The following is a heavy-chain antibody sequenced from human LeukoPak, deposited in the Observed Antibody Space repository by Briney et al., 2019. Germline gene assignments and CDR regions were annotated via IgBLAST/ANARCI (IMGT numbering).Heavy chain of an antibody. D-gene: IGHD3-10*01. CDR2: IYYSGST. CDR3: ARDHLWFGASQGHYGMDV. Sequence: SETLSLTCTVSGGSISSGGYYWSWIRQPPGKGLEWIGYIYYSGSTKYNPSLKSRVTISVDTSKNQFSLKLSSVTAADTAVYYCARDHLWFGASQGHYGMDVWGKGTTVTVSS. J-gene: IGHJ6*04. CDR1: GGSISSGGYY. V-gene: IGHV4-61*08.